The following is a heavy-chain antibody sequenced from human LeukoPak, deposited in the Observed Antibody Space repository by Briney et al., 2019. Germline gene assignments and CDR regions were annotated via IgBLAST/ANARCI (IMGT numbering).Heavy chain of an antibody. D-gene: IGHD1-1*01. CDR3: ARELVYWYTTGTFDY. Sequence: CRSLTLSCAASGFTLSRYGMHWVRQAAGRGLEWVGVIRYDGSNKYYADSVKDRLTISRDNSKHTLYLEMNSLRAEDTAVYYCARELVYWYTTGTFDYWGEGTPVSASS. V-gene: IGHV3-33*01. CDR2: IRYDGSNK. CDR1: GFTLSRYG. J-gene: IGHJ4*02.